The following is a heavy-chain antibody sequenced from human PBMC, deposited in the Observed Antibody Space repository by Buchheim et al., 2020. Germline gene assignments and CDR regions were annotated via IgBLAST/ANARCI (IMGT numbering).Heavy chain of an antibody. D-gene: IGHD3-16*01. V-gene: IGHV4-61*01. J-gene: IGHJ4*02. CDR1: GVSVISTSYC. Sequence: QVKLQESGPGLVKPSETLSLTCTVSGVSVISTSYCWSWIRQPPGKGLEWIGYDYCNGNPNHNPSLKSRVTISLDPSKNQFSLELTSVTAADTAVYYCARDYWGSLDSWGQGIL. CDR3: ARDYWGSLDS. CDR2: DYCNGNP.